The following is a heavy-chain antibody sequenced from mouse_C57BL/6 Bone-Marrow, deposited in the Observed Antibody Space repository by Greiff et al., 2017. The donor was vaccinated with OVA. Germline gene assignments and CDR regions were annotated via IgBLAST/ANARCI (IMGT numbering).Heavy chain of an antibody. J-gene: IGHJ1*03. CDR3: ARAEVLLSPYCDV. CDR1: GYTFTSYW. Sequence: QVQLQQPGTELVKPGASVKLSCKASGYTFTSYWMHWVKQRPGQGLEWIGNINPSNGGTNYNEKFKSKATLTVDKSSSTAYMQLSSLTSEDSAVYDGARAEVLLSPYCDVWGTGTTVTVSS. V-gene: IGHV1-53*01. CDR2: INPSNGGT. D-gene: IGHD2-1*01.